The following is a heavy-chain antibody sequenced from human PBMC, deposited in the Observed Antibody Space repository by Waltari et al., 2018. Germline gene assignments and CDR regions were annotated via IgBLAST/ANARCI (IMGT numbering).Heavy chain of an antibody. J-gene: IGHJ4*02. Sequence: EVQLVESGGGLVQPGRSLRLSCTASGFTFGDYAMRWVRQAPGKGLEWVGFIRSKAYGGTTECAASVKGRFTISRDDSKSIAYLQMNSLKTEDTAVYYCTRAQTGTTPDYWGQGTLVTVSS. D-gene: IGHD1-7*01. V-gene: IGHV3-49*04. CDR3: TRAQTGTTPDY. CDR1: GFTFGDYA. CDR2: IRSKAYGGTT.